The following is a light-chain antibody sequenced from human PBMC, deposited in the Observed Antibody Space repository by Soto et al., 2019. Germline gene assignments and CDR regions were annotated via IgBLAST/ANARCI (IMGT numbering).Light chain of an antibody. J-gene: IGLJ3*02. CDR3: AAWDDSLNGPV. Sequence: QSVLTQPPSASGTPGQRVTISCSGSSSDIGSNVVNWYRQLPGTAPKLLIYTSDQRPSGVPDRFSGSKSGTSASLAFSGLRSEDEADYYCAAWDDSLNGPVFGGGTKLTVL. CDR2: TSD. CDR1: SSDIGSNV. V-gene: IGLV1-44*01.